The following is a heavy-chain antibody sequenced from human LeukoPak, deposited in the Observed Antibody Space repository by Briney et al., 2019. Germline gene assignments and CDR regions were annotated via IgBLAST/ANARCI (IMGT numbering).Heavy chain of an antibody. CDR1: GYIFDDYG. D-gene: IGHD5-24*01. J-gene: IGHJ1*01. V-gene: IGHV3-20*04. CDR2: INWNGGST. Sequence: GGSLRLSCAGSGYIFDDYGMRWVRQAPGKVLEWVAGINWNGGSTGYAASVKGRCTISRDNAKTALYLEMNSLRVEDTAFYYCVRLGRDGYTYGAAYWGQGALVTVSS. CDR3: VRLGRDGYTYGAAY.